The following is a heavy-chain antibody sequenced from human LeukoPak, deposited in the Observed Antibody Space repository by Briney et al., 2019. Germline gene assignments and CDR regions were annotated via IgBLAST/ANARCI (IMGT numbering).Heavy chain of an antibody. CDR2: IFSSSLYI. V-gene: IGHV3-21*01. J-gene: IGHJ3*02. CDR1: GFTFNTYS. D-gene: IGHD1-26*01. CDR3: ARDSTHTGSFHDAFDI. Sequence: GGSLRLSCAASGFTFNTYSMNWVRQAPGKGLEWVASIFSSSLYINYADSVKGRFTISRDNAENSLFLQMNSLRAEDTAVYYCARDSTHTGSFHDAFDIWGQGTMVIVSS.